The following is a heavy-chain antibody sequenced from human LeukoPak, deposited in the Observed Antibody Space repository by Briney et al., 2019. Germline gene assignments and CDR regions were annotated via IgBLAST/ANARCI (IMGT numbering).Heavy chain of an antibody. J-gene: IGHJ3*02. CDR2: INHSGST. Sequence: SETLSLTCAVYGGSFSGYYWSWIRQPPGKGLEWIGEINHSGSTNYNPSLKSRVTISVDTSKNQFSLKLSSVTAADTAVYYCARDCSGDDAFDIWGQGTMVTVSS. CDR1: GGSFSGYY. V-gene: IGHV4-34*01. CDR3: ARDCSGDDAFDI. D-gene: IGHD2-15*01.